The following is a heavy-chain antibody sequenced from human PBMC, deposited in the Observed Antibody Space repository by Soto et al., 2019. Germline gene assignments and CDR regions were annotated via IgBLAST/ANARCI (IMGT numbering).Heavy chain of an antibody. CDR1: GFTFSSYG. D-gene: IGHD2-2*01. Sequence: GGSLRLSCAASGFTFSSYGMHWVRQAPGKGLEWVAVISYDGSNKYYADSVKGRFTISRDNSKNTLYLQMNSLRAEDTAVYYCANDVGYCSSTSCPINDLYYYYYYGMGVWGQGTTVTVSS. V-gene: IGHV3-30*18. CDR3: ANDVGYCSSTSCPINDLYYYYYYGMGV. J-gene: IGHJ6*02. CDR2: ISYDGSNK.